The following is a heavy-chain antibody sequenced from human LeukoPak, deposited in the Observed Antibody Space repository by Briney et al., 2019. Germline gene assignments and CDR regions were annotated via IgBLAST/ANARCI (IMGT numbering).Heavy chain of an antibody. CDR3: ARGTWGDYDFWSGYYLTRYYYYYYMDV. J-gene: IGHJ6*03. Sequence: GASVKVSCKASGYTFTSYYMHWVRQAPGQGLEWMGIINPSGGSTSYAQKFQGRVTMTRDMSTSTVYMELSSLRSEDTAVYYCARGTWGDYDFWSGYYLTRYYYYYYMDVWGKGTTVTVSS. D-gene: IGHD3-3*01. V-gene: IGHV1-46*01. CDR1: GYTFTSYY. CDR2: INPSGGST.